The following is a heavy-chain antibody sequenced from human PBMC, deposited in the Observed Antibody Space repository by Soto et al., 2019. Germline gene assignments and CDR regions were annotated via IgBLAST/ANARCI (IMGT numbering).Heavy chain of an antibody. D-gene: IGHD2-8*01. V-gene: IGHV4-31*03. CDR3: ARWGGFCHDRVCADTFDP. J-gene: IGHJ5*02. CDR1: GGSIRSAGHY. Sequence: KTSETLSLTCTVSGGSIRSAGHYWSWIRQHPGKGLEWIGYINHSGTTFYNPSLKSRLTISVDTSENQFSLRLTSVTAADTAVYFCARWGGFCHDRVCADTFDPWGQGTLVTVSS. CDR2: INHSGTT.